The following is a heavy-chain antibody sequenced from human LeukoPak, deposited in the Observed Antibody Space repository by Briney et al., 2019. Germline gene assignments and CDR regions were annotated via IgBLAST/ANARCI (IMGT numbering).Heavy chain of an antibody. CDR2: IYPGDSDT. D-gene: IGHD3-3*01. CDR1: GYSFTSYW. J-gene: IGHJ4*02. V-gene: IGHV5-51*01. CDR3: ARPRGGFLQSEYYFDY. Sequence: GESLKISCKGSGYSFTSYWIGWVRQMPGKGLEWMGIIYPGDSDTRYSPSFQGQVTISADKSISTAYLQWSSLKASDTAMYYCARPRGGFLQSEYYFDYWGQGTLVTVSS.